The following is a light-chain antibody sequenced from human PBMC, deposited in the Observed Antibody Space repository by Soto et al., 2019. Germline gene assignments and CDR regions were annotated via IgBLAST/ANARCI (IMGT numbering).Light chain of an antibody. CDR2: EVT. CDR3: SSYAGSNILV. J-gene: IGLJ3*02. CDR1: SSDVGGYNY. V-gene: IGLV2-8*01. Sequence: QSALTQPPSASGSPGQSVTISCTGTSSDVGGYNYVSWYQQHPGKVPKLMIYEVTKRPSGVPDRFSGSNSGNTASLTVSGLQAEDEDDYYCSSYAGSNILVFGGGTQLTVL.